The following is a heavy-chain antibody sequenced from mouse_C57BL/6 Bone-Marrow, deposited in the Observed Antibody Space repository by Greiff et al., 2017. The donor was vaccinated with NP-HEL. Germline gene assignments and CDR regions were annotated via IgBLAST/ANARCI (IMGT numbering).Heavy chain of an antibody. Sequence: QVQLKESGPELVKPGASVKISCKASGYSFTSYYIHWVKQRPGQGLEWIGWIYPGSGNTKYNEKFKGKATLTADTSSSTAYMQLSSLTSEDASVYYCARDTVVARYWYVDVWGTGTTVTVSS. J-gene: IGHJ1*03. D-gene: IGHD1-1*01. CDR2: IYPGSGNT. CDR1: GYSFTSYY. CDR3: ARDTVVARYWYVDV. V-gene: IGHV1-66*01.